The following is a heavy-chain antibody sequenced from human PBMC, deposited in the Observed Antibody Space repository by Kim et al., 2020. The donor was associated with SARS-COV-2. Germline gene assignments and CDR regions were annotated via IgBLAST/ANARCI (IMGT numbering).Heavy chain of an antibody. J-gene: IGHJ6*02. Sequence: ASVKVSCKASGYTFTWYSMHWVRQAPGQGLEWMGWIHAGHGYIKYSQKFQGRVTITRDTSASTAYMELSSLTPEDTAVYYCARDDTYELLSNYYYTGMDVWRQGTTVTVSS. CDR2: IHAGHGYI. CDR1: GYTFTWYS. D-gene: IGHD2-21*01. CDR3: ARDDTYELLSNYYYTGMDV. V-gene: IGHV1-3*01.